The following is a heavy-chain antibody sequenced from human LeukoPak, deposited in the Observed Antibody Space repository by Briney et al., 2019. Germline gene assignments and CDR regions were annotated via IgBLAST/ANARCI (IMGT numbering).Heavy chain of an antibody. D-gene: IGHD2-2*02. CDR3: AREGAYCSSTSCYSSYFDY. V-gene: IGHV1-18*01. CDR1: GYTFTSYG. Sequence: ASVKVSCKASGYTFTSYGISWVRQAPGQGLEWMGWISAYNGNTNYAQKLQGRVTMTTDTSTSTAYMELRSLRSDDTAVYYCAREGAYCSSTSCYSSYFDYWGQGTLVTVSS. J-gene: IGHJ4*02. CDR2: ISAYNGNT.